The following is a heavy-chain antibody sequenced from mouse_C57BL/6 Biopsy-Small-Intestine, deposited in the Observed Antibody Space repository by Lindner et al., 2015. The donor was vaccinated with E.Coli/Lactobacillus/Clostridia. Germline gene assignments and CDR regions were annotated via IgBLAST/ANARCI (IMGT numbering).Heavy chain of an antibody. J-gene: IGHJ4*01. V-gene: IGHV1S127*01. Sequence: SVKVSCKVSGYTLTDLSMHWVRQAPGKGLEWMGTFDPEDGETIYAQKFQGRVTMTEDTSTDTAYMELSSLRSEDTAVYYCATRFTYYFDSGGETLANWGQGTLVTVSS. CDR3: ATRFTYYFDSGGETLAN. D-gene: IGHD1-1*01. CDR1: GYTLTDLS. CDR2: FDPEDGET.